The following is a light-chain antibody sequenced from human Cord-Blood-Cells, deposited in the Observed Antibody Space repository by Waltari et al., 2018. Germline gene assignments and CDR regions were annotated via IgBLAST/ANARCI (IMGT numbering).Light chain of an antibody. CDR3: SSYTSSIYV. CDR2: EVS. V-gene: IGLV2-14*01. Sequence: QSALTQPASVSGSPGQSITISCTGTSSDVGGYNYVSWYQQHPGKAPKLMIYEVSNRPSGVSYRFSGSKSGNTASLTISGLQAEDEADYYCSSYTSSIYVFGTGTKVTVL. CDR1: SSDVGGYNY. J-gene: IGLJ1*01.